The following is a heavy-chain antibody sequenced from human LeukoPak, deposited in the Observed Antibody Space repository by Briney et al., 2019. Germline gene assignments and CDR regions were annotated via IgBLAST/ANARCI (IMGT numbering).Heavy chain of an antibody. Sequence: KPSETLSLTCAVYGGSFSGYYWSWIRQPPGKGLEWIGEINHSGSTNYNPSLKSRVTISVDTSKNQFSLKLSSVTAADTAVYYCASSTFGGVIVSDAFDIWSQGPMVTVSS. CDR1: GGSFSGYY. CDR3: ASSTFGGVIVSDAFDI. J-gene: IGHJ3*02. V-gene: IGHV4-34*01. CDR2: INHSGST. D-gene: IGHD3-16*02.